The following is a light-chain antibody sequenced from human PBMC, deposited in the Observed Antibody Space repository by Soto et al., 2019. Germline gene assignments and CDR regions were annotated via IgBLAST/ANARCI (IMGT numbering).Light chain of an antibody. V-gene: IGKV3D-11*01. J-gene: IGKJ4*01. Sequence: EIVLTQSPGNLSLSPGERATLSCMASQGIGSTLAWYRQQPGQAPRLLIYDASNRATGIPARFSGSGSGTDFTLTISSLEPEDFAVYYCQQRSNWPALTFGGGTKVDIK. CDR2: DAS. CDR3: QQRSNWPALT. CDR1: QGIGST.